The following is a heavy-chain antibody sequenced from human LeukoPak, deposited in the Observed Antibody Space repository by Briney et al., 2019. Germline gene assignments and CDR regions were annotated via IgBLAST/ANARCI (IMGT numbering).Heavy chain of an antibody. J-gene: IGHJ5*02. CDR3: ARGLTTVTTFSWFDP. CDR2: INHSGST. CDR1: GGSFSGYY. V-gene: IGHV4-34*01. D-gene: IGHD4-17*01. Sequence: PSETLSLTCAVYGGSFSGYYWSWIRQPPGKGLEWIGEINHSGSTNYNPSLKSRVTISVDTSKNQFSLKLSSVTAADTAVYYCARGLTTVTTFSWFDPWGQGTLVTVSS.